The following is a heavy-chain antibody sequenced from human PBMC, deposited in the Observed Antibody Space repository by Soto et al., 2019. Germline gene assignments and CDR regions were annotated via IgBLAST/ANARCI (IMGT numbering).Heavy chain of an antibody. Sequence: GGSLRLSCAASGFTFSSYAMNWVRQAPGKGLEWVSGLVGSGGATFYADSVKGRFTISRDNSKSTLYLHMSSLRAEDMAVYYCARDVRGAAVGWGFEYWGQGTLVTVSS. J-gene: IGHJ4*02. CDR2: LVGSGGAT. CDR3: ARDVRGAAVGWGFEY. CDR1: GFTFSSYA. V-gene: IGHV3-23*01. D-gene: IGHD6-13*01.